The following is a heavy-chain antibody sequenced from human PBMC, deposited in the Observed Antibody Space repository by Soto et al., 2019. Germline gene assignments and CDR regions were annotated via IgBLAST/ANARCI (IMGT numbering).Heavy chain of an antibody. CDR2: ISAYNGNT. CDR1: GYTFTSYG. Sequence: ASVKVSCKASGYTFTSYGISWVRQAPGQGLEWMGWISAYNGNTNYAQKLQGRVTMTTDTSTSTAYMELRSLRSDDTAVYYCARETDYYDSSGWLLYAFDIWGQGTMVTVSS. V-gene: IGHV1-18*01. J-gene: IGHJ3*02. D-gene: IGHD3-22*01. CDR3: ARETDYYDSSGWLLYAFDI.